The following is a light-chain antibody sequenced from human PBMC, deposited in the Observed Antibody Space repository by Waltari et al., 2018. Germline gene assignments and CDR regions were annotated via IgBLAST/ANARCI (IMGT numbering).Light chain of an antibody. Sequence: DIVMTQSPLSLSVTPGEPASISCRSNQSLLHSTGYNYLDLYLQKLGQASLLLISLSYNGASGVPDRLSGSGSGTDFTQKFSRVGGEDVGVYYGMQVLQTPGFGQGTRLE. CDR3: MQVLQTPG. J-gene: IGKJ5*01. CDR1: QSLLHSTGYNY. V-gene: IGKV2-28*01. CDR2: LSY.